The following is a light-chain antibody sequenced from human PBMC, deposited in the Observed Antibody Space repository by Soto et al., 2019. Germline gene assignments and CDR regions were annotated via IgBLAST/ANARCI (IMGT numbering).Light chain of an antibody. V-gene: IGKV3-20*01. CDR3: QCYGSSPMFT. J-gene: IGKJ3*01. Sequence: IVLTQSPDTLSLSPGERATLSCRASQSVTSDHLAWYQQRPGQAPRLLIYSSSSRATGVPDRFSGSGSVTDFSLTISRLEPEDSAVYYCQCYGSSPMFTFGPGTKVELK. CDR2: SSS. CDR1: QSVTSDH.